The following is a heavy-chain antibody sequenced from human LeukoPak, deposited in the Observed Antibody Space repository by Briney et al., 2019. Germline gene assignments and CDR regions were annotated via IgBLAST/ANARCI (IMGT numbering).Heavy chain of an antibody. Sequence: SETLSLTCAVYGGSFSGYYWSWIRQPPGKGLEWIGEINHSGSTNYNPSLKSRVIISVDTSKNQFSLKLSSVTAADTAVYYCARGGPVLPATKWGLFDYWGQGILVTVSS. CDR3: ARGGPVLPATKWGLFDY. D-gene: IGHD2-2*01. J-gene: IGHJ4*02. CDR2: INHSGST. V-gene: IGHV4-34*01. CDR1: GGSFSGYY.